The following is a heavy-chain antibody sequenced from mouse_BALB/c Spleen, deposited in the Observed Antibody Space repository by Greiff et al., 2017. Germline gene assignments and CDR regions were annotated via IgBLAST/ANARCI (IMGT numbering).Heavy chain of an antibody. V-gene: IGHV7-3*02. CDR1: GFTFTDYY. J-gene: IGHJ3*01. CDR3: ARDQSSSSFAY. Sequence: EVQRVESGGGLVQPGGSLRLSCATSGFTFTDYYMSWVRQPPGKALEWLGFIRNKANGYTTEYSASVKGRFTISRDNSQSILYLQMNTLRAEDRATYYCARDQSSSSFAYWGQGTLVTVSA. D-gene: IGHD1-1*01. CDR2: IRNKANGYTT.